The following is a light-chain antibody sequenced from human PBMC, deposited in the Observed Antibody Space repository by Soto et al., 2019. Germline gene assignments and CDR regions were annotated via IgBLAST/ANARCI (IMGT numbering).Light chain of an antibody. CDR3: LLSYSGARV. CDR2: KTN. CDR1: TGAVTGGHY. V-gene: IGLV7-46*01. Sequence: QTVVTQEPSLTVSPGGTVTLTCGSSTGAVTGGHYPYWFQQEPGQAPRTLIFKTNNRHSWTPARFSGSLLGGKAALTLSGAQPEDEAEYYCLLSYSGARVFGGGTKLTVL. J-gene: IGLJ3*02.